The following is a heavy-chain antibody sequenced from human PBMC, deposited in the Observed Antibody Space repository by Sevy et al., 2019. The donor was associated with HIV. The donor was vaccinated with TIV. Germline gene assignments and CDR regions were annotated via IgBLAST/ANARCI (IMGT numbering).Heavy chain of an antibody. J-gene: IGHJ6*02. CDR1: GFTFSSYA. CDR3: AKDRMITFGGANYGMDV. Sequence: GGSLRLSCAASGFTFSSYAMSWVRQAPGKGLEWVSAISGSGGSTYYADSVKGRFTISRDNSKNTLYLQMNSLRAEDTAVYYCAKDRMITFGGANYGMDVWGQGTTVTVSS. V-gene: IGHV3-23*01. D-gene: IGHD3-16*01. CDR2: ISGSGGST.